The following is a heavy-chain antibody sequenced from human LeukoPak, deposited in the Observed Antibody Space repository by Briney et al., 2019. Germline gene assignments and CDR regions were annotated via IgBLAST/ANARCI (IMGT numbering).Heavy chain of an antibody. D-gene: IGHD2-2*01. V-gene: IGHV3-48*01. Sequence: GGSLRLSCAASGFTFSSYSMNWVRQAPGKGLEWVSYISSSRSTIYYADSVKGRFTISRDNAKNSLYLQMNSLRAEDTAVYYCARDSYCSSTSCYEGDAFDIWGQGTMVTVSS. CDR1: GFTFSSYS. CDR2: ISSSRSTI. J-gene: IGHJ3*02. CDR3: ARDSYCSSTSCYEGDAFDI.